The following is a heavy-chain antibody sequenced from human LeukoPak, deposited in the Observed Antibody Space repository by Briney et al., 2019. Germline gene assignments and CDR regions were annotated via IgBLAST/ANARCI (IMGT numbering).Heavy chain of an antibody. J-gene: IGHJ6*02. D-gene: IGHD3-3*01. CDR3: AKEWSGQNYYYGLDV. V-gene: IGHV1-18*01. Sequence: ASVKVSCKTSGYYGINWVRQAPGQGLEWMGRISPYNANTDYAEKFQGRVTMTTDTSTSTAYMELRSLKSDDTAVYCCAKEWSGQNYYYGLDVWGQGTTVTVSS. CDR2: ISPYNANT. CDR1: GYYG.